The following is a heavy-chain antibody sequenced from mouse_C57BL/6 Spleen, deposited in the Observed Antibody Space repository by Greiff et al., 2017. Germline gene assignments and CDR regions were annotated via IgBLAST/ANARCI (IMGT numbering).Heavy chain of an antibody. J-gene: IGHJ2*01. CDR2: IYPREGST. CDR1: GYTFTDHT. CDR3: ATIYYGNYGDFDY. Sequence: VQLQQSDAELVKPGASVKISCKVSGYTFTDHTIHWMKQRPEQGLEWIGYIYPREGSTKYNEKFKGKATLTADKSSSTAYMQLNSLTSEDSAVYFCATIYYGNYGDFDYWGQGTTLTVSS. D-gene: IGHD2-1*01. V-gene: IGHV1-78*01.